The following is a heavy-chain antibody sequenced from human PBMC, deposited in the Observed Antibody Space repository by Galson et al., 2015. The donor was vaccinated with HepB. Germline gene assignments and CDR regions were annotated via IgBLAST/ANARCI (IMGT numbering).Heavy chain of an antibody. D-gene: IGHD2-2*01. CDR2: INPNSGGT. CDR3: ARDPADIVVVPAASKGYGMDV. CDR1: GYTFTGYY. J-gene: IGHJ6*02. V-gene: IGHV1-2*02. Sequence: SVKVSCKASGYTFTGYYMHWVRQAPGQGLEWMGWINPNSGGTNYAQKFQGRVTMTRDTSISTAYMELSRLRSDDTAVYYCARDPADIVVVPAASKGYGMDVWGQGTTVTVSS.